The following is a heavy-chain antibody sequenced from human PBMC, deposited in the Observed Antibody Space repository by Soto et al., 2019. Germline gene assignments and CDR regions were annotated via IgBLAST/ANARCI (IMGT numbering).Heavy chain of an antibody. D-gene: IGHD1-1*01. CDR1: GFMFSSAW. J-gene: IGHJ4*02. CDR2: IKSKNDGGAA. V-gene: IGHV3-15*01. Sequence: EVHVVESGGDLVEPGGSLRLSCVTSGFMFSSAWMSWVRQGPGKGLEWVARIKSKNDGGAADYAAPVNGRFSISRDDSKSTVYLQINSPRAEDTALYYCVEGWNDFWGQGTLVTVSS. CDR3: VEGWNDF.